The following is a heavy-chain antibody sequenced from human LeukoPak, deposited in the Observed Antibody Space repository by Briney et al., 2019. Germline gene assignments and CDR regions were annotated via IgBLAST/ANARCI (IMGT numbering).Heavy chain of an antibody. D-gene: IGHD3-10*01. V-gene: IGHV3-23*01. CDR2: IDYSGGST. CDR3: AKVPYSDYGSGRPPLDV. J-gene: IGHJ6*02. CDR1: GYTFSSHG. Sequence: HPGGSLRLSCAASGYTFSSHGLTWVRQAPGKGLEWVSTIDYSGGSTYYADSVKGRFTISRDNSKNTLDMQMNSLRAEDTAIYYCAKVPYSDYGSGRPPLDVWGQGTTVAVS.